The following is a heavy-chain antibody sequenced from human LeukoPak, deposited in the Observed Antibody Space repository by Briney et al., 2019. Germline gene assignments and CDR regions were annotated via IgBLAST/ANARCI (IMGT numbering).Heavy chain of an antibody. CDR2: ISYDGSNK. D-gene: IGHD5-24*01. CDR1: GFTFSSCW. V-gene: IGHV3-30*18. CDR3: AKDGSRGGYNSKSHFDC. J-gene: IGHJ4*02. Sequence: PGGSLRLSCAASGFTFSSCWMHWVRQTPGKGLEWVAVISYDGSNKYYADSMKGRFTISRDNSKNTLYLQMNSLRAEDTAVYYCAKDGSRGGYNSKSHFDCWGQGTLVTVSS.